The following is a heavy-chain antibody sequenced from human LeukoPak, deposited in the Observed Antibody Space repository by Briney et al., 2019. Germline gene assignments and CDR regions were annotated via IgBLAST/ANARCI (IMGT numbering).Heavy chain of an antibody. D-gene: IGHD6-13*01. CDR3: ARQLAAAGHFDY. CDR2: IYYSGSP. CDR1: GGSISSSIYY. Sequence: PSETLSLTCTVSGGSISSSIYYWGWIRQPPGKGLEWIGRIYYSGSPYYNPSLKSRVTISVDTSKNQFSLKLSSVTAADTAVYHCARQLAAAGHFDYWGQGTLVTVSS. J-gene: IGHJ4*02. V-gene: IGHV4-39*01.